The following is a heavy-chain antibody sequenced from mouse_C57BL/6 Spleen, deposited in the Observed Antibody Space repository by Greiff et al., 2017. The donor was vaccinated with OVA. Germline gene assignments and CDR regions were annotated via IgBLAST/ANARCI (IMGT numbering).Heavy chain of an antibody. CDR1: GYTFTSYW. CDR3: ARRRSKDAMDF. J-gene: IGHJ4*01. Sequence: VQLQQPGAELVKPGASVKMSCKASGYTFTSYWITWVKQRPGQGLEWIGDIYPGSGSTNYNEKFKSKATLTVDTSSSTAYMQLSILTSDDSAFYYCARRRSKDAMDFWGQVTSVTVSS. CDR2: IYPGSGST. D-gene: IGHD1-1*01. V-gene: IGHV1-55*01.